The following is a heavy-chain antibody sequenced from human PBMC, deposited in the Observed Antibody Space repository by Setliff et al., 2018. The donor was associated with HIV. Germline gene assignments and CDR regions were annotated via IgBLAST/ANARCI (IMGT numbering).Heavy chain of an antibody. Sequence: SETLSLTCNVSGGSYSSYYWSWIRQPAGKALEWIGRMYTSGSTNYNPSLKSRVTMSLDTSKNQFSLTLNSVTAADTALYFCARGEPNVNDAFDLWGQGTVVTVSS. CDR1: GGSYSSYY. CDR2: MYTSGST. CDR3: ARGEPNVNDAFDL. J-gene: IGHJ3*01. V-gene: IGHV4-4*07. D-gene: IGHD1-26*01.